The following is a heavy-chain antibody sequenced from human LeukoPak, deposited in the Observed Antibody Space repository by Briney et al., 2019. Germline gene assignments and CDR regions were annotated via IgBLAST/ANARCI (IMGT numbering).Heavy chain of an antibody. D-gene: IGHD3-3*01. J-gene: IGHJ5*02. CDR1: GFTFSDYY. V-gene: IGHV3-11*01. CDR2: ISSSGSTI. CDR3: ARDRITIFGVAPQEPFDP. Sequence: GGSLRLSCAASGFTFSDYYMSWIRQAPGKGLEWVSYISSSGSTIYYADSVKGRFTISRDNAKNSLYLQMYSLRAEDTAMYYCARDRITIFGVAPQEPFDPWGQGTLVTVSS.